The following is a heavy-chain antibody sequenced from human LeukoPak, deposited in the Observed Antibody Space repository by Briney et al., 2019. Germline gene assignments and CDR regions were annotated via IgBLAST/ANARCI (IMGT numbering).Heavy chain of an antibody. CDR2: ISSSGSTI. CDR3: AREAVVGALDY. Sequence: GGSLRLSCAASGFTFSSYEMNWVRQAPGKGLEWVSYISSSGSTIYYADSVKGRFTISRDNAKNSLYLQMNSLRAEDTAVYYCAREAVVGALDYWGQGTLVTVSS. CDR1: GFTFSSYE. D-gene: IGHD1-26*01. V-gene: IGHV3-48*03. J-gene: IGHJ4*02.